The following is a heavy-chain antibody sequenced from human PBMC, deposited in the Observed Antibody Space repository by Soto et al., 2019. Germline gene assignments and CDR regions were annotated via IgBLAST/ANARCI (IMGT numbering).Heavy chain of an antibody. V-gene: IGHV4-34*01. CDR1: GGSFSGYY. CDR2: INHSGST. CDR3: ARGRAYDYIWGSYRYTLDY. J-gene: IGHJ4*02. D-gene: IGHD3-16*02. Sequence: QVQLQQWGAGLLKPSETLSLTCAVYGGSFSGYYWSWIRQPPGKGLEWIGEINHSGSTNYNPSLKRRVTISVDTSKNQFSLKLSSVTAADTAVYYCARGRAYDYIWGSYRYTLDYWGQGTLVTVSS.